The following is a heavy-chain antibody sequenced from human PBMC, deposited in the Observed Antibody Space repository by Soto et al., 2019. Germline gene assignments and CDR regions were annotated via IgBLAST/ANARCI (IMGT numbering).Heavy chain of an antibody. CDR3: ARGTYYYDSSGFSNWFVP. CDR2: IYYSGST. D-gene: IGHD3-22*01. Sequence: SETLSLTCTVSGGSISSGDYYWSWIRQPPGNGLEWIGYIYYSGSTYYNPSLKSRVTISVDTSKNQFSLKLSSVTAADTAVYYCARGTYYYDSSGFSNWFVPWGPGPMVTVSS. CDR1: GGSISSGDYY. V-gene: IGHV4-30-4*01. J-gene: IGHJ5*02.